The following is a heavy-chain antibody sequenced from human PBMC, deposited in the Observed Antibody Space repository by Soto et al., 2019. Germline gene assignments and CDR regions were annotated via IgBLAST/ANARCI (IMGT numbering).Heavy chain of an antibody. CDR1: GFTFRSYA. CDR2: ISGSGGRT. Sequence: GVSLRLSCAAFGFTFRSYAMSWVRQAPGEGLEWVSTISGSGGRTYYADSVNGRFTISRDNSKNTVYLQMNSLRAEDTAIYYCAKYGYSSSSGALDWWGHGIRVTV. D-gene: IGHD6-13*01. V-gene: IGHV3-23*01. CDR3: AKYGYSSSSGALDW. J-gene: IGHJ2*01.